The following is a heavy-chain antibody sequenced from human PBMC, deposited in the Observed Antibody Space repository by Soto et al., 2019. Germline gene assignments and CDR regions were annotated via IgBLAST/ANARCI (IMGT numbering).Heavy chain of an antibody. V-gene: IGHV3-74*01. D-gene: IGHD2-15*01. CDR1: GFSFSSYW. CDR3: ARDAVDPTPSDY. Sequence: EVQLVESGGGLVQPGGSLRLSCAASGFSFSSYWMHWVRQVPGKGLVWVSHINPDGRTTDYADSVKGRFTISRDNAKNTLYLQMNSLRDEDTAMYFCARDAVDPTPSDYWGQGTLVTVSS. CDR2: INPDGRTT. J-gene: IGHJ4*02.